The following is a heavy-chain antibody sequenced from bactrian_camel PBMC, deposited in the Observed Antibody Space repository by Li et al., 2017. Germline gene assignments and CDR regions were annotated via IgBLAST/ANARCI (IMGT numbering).Heavy chain of an antibody. Sequence: HVQLVESGGGSVQTGGSLRLSCVVSGLTYVSNCVAWFRQAPGKDREGVAVQRDAATYYADSVKGRFSISRDIASRTLYLQMSNLKPEDTALYYCAASVGKTFCSAAYFLSGLRPVFGSWGQGTQVTVS. CDR3: AASVGKTFCSAAYFLSGLRPVFGS. J-gene: IGHJ6*01. CDR1: GLTYVSNC. D-gene: IGHD2*01. CDR2: QRDAAT. V-gene: IGHV3S55*01.